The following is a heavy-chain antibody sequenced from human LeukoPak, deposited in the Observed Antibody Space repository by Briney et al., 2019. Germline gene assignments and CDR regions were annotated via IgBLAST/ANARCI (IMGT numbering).Heavy chain of an antibody. J-gene: IGHJ5*02. D-gene: IGHD6-13*01. Sequence: SQTLSLTCSVAGGSISSGSYYWSWIRQPAVKGLEWIGRIYTSGSTNYNPSLKSRVTISADTSKNQFSLNLNSVTAADTAVYYCARITAAGTGFDPWGQGTLVTVSS. V-gene: IGHV4-61*02. CDR2: IYTSGST. CDR1: GGSISSGSYY. CDR3: ARITAAGTGFDP.